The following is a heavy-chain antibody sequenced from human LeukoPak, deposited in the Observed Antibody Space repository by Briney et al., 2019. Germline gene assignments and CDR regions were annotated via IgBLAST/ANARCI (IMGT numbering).Heavy chain of an antibody. CDR1: GYSLTTYW. D-gene: IGHD2-2*01. V-gene: IGHV5-51*01. Sequence: PGESLQISRQDSGYSLTTYWIGWVRQMPGKGLEWMGIIYPGDSDTKYSPTFQGQVTISDDKSISTAYLQWSSLKASDTAMYYCARSCTSTSCYLTDAFDIWGQGTMVTVSS. J-gene: IGHJ3*02. CDR3: ARSCTSTSCYLTDAFDI. CDR2: IYPGDSDT.